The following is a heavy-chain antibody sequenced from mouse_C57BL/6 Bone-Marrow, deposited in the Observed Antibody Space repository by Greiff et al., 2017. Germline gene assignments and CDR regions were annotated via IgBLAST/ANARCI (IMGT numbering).Heavy chain of an antibody. J-gene: IGHJ4*01. CDR1: GYAFSSYW. CDR2: IYPGDGDT. CDR3: ARSPYDDYAMDY. V-gene: IGHV1-80*01. D-gene: IGHD2-12*01. Sequence: VQVVESGAELVKPGASVKISCKASGYAFSSYWMNWVKQRPGKGLEWIGQIYPGDGDTNYNGKFKGKATLTADKSSSTAYMQLSSLTSEDSAVYFGARSPYDDYAMDYWGQGTSVTVSS.